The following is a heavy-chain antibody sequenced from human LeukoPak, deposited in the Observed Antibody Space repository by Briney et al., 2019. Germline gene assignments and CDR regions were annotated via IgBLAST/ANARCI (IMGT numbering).Heavy chain of an antibody. CDR1: GGSINTHY. CDR2: IFITGNT. V-gene: IGHV4-59*11. J-gene: IGHJ4*02. Sequence: SETLSLTCSLSGGSINTHYRSWIRHPPRERREWSGYIFITGNTNYNHSLASRVTMSVDTSRAQFFLRLSPVTAADTAIYYCASRPADTTWYGVFDYWSQGTLVTVSS. CDR3: ASRPADTTWYGVFDY. D-gene: IGHD3-10*01.